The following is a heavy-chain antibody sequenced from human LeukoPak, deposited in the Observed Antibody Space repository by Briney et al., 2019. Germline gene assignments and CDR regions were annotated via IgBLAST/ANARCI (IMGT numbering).Heavy chain of an antibody. J-gene: IGHJ4*02. CDR1: GGTFSSYA. CDR2: IIPIFGTA. CDR3: ASARRYCSSTSCYTGGDY. Sequence: SVKVSFTASGGTFSSYAISWVRQAPGQGLEWMGGIIPIFGTANYAQKFQGRVTITTDESTSTAYMELSSLRSEDTAVYYCASARRYCSSTSCYTGGDYWGQGTLVTVSS. V-gene: IGHV1-69*05. D-gene: IGHD2-2*02.